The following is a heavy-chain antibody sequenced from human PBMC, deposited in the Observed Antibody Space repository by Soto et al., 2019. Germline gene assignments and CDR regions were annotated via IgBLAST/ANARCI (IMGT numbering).Heavy chain of an antibody. CDR3: ARDPPFSGILRGTPLMDV. V-gene: IGHV1-18*04. D-gene: IGHD4-17*01. CDR2: ISAYNGDT. Sequence: QVQLVQSEAEVRKPGASVKVSCKASGYSFTTHGISWVRRAPGHGLEWMGGISAYNGDTHYVQRFQGRLTMTTDTSTNTAYMELRSLTSDDTAVYYCARDPPFSGILRGTPLMDVWGQGTTVTVSS. J-gene: IGHJ6*02. CDR1: GYSFTTHG.